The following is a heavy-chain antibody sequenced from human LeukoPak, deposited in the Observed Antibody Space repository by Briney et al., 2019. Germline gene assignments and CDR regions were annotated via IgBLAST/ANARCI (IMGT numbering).Heavy chain of an antibody. V-gene: IGHV4-34*01. CDR2: INHSGGT. J-gene: IGHJ5*02. D-gene: IGHD5-18*01. CDR1: GGSFSGYY. Sequence: SETLSLTCAVCGGSFSGYYWSWIRQPPGKGLEWIGEINHSGGTNYNPSLKSRVTISVDTSKNQFSLKLSSVTAADTAVYYCARGRGYSYGLRPWGQGTLVTVSS. CDR3: ARGRGYSYGLRP.